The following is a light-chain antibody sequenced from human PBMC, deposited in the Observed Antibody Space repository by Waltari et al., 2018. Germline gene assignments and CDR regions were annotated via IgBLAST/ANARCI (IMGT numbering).Light chain of an antibody. CDR3: QQYFTTPLT. V-gene: IGKV4-1*01. CDR2: WAS. Sequence: DIVMTQSPDSLAVSLGERATIDCKSSQNIFSSSGNNNYLAWYRQKPGQSPTLLIYWASMREDGVPDRFSGSGSGTDFSLTISGVQAEDVAVYYCQQYFTTPLTFGGGTKVEIK. CDR1: QNIFSSSGNNNY. J-gene: IGKJ4*01.